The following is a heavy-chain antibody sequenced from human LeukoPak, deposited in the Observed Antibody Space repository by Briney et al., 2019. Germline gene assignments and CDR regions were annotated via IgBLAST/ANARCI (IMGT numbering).Heavy chain of an antibody. CDR1: GFTLSSSA. CDR3: AKPIFRQMAAAGEFDY. Sequence: GGSLRLSCAASGFTLSSSAMNWVRQAPGKGLEWVSSISTGSTYIYYADSVKGRFTISRDNAKNSLYLQMNSLRAEDTAVYYCAKPIFRQMAAAGEFDYWGQGTLVTVSS. D-gene: IGHD6-13*01. V-gene: IGHV3-21*01. CDR2: ISTGSTYI. J-gene: IGHJ4*02.